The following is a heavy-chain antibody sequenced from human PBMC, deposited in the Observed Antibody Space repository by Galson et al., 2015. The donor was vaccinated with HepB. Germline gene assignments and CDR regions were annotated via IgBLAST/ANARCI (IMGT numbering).Heavy chain of an antibody. Sequence: SLRLSCAASGFPVSSNYMSWVRQAPGKGLEWVSVIYSGGSTYYADSVKGRFTISRDNSKNTLYLQMNSLRAEDTAVYYCARAVTTTWGCDYWGQGTLVTVSS. J-gene: IGHJ4*02. CDR1: GFPVSSNY. V-gene: IGHV3-53*01. CDR3: ARAVTTTWGCDY. D-gene: IGHD4-17*01. CDR2: IYSGGST.